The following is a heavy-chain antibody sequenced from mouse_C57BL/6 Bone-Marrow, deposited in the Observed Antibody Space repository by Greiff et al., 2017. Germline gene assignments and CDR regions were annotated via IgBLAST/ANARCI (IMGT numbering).Heavy chain of an antibody. D-gene: IGHD3-2*02. Sequence: EVQRVESGPGLVKPSQSLSLTCSVTGYSITSGYYWYWIRQFPGNKLEWMGYISYDGSNNYNPSLKNRISITRDTSKNQFFQKLNTVTTEDTATYYCARGGAQPYFDYWGQGTTLTVSS. V-gene: IGHV3-6*01. J-gene: IGHJ2*01. CDR2: ISYDGSN. CDR3: ARGGAQPYFDY. CDR1: GYSITSGYY.